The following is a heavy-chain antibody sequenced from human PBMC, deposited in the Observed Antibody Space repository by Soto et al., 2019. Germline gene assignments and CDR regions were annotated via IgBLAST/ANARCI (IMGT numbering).Heavy chain of an antibody. V-gene: IGHV3-23*04. CDR1: GVTFSNYA. CDR2: ISGRGTST. D-gene: IGHD3-22*01. J-gene: IGHJ5*02. CDR3: AKDRGYYFPPRFDP. Sequence: DVQLVESGGGLVQPGGSLRLSCAASGVTFSNYAMSWVRQAPGKGPEWVSSISGRGTSTYYAYSVKGRFTISRDNSQNTVYLQMNSLRVDYTVVYYGAKDRGYYFPPRFDPWGQGTLVIVS.